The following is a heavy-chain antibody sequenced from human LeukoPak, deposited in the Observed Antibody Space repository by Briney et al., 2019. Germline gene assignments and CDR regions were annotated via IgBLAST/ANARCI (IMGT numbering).Heavy chain of an antibody. CDR1: GGSFSGYY. CDR2: INHSGST. V-gene: IGHV4-34*01. J-gene: IGHJ4*02. D-gene: IGHD2/OR15-2a*01. Sequence: PSETLSLTCAVYGGSFSGYYWSWIRQPPGKGLEWIGEINHSGSTNYNPSLKSRVTISVDTSKNQFSLKLSSVTAADTAVYYCARRRGTYTRILQPDFLRRGPFDYWGQGTLVTVSS. CDR3: ARRRGTYTRILQPDFLRRGPFDY.